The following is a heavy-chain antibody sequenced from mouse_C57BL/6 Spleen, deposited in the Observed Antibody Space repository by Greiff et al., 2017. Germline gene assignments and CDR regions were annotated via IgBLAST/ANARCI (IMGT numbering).Heavy chain of an antibody. D-gene: IGHD1-1*01. J-gene: IGHJ1*03. Sequence: QVQLQQSGAELVKPGASVTISCKASGYTFTDYYINWVKQRPGQGLEWIGKIGPGSGSTYYNEKFKGKATLTADKSSSTAYMQLSSLTSEDSAVYFCARDLTTVVAHWYFDVWGTGTTVTVSS. CDR2: IGPGSGST. CDR1: GYTFTDYY. V-gene: IGHV1-77*01. CDR3: ARDLTTVVAHWYFDV.